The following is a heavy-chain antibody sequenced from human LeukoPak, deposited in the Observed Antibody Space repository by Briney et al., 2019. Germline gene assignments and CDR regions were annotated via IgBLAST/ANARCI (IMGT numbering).Heavy chain of an antibody. CDR2: IKSDGST. CDR3: ARAPAEIGGYYPEYFRH. Sequence: GGSLRLSCAASGFTFSRYWMHWVRQAPGKGLVWVSRIKSDGSTNYADSVKGRFTISRDNAKNTVSLQLNSLRAEDTGVYYCARAPAEIGGYYPEYFRHWGQGTLVTVSS. V-gene: IGHV3-74*01. CDR1: GFTFSRYW. D-gene: IGHD3-22*01. J-gene: IGHJ1*01.